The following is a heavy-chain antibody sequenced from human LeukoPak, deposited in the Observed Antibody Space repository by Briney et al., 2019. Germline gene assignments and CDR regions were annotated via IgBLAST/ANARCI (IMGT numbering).Heavy chain of an antibody. CDR2: IYYSGST. V-gene: IGHV4-39*07. J-gene: IGHJ5*02. D-gene: IGHD3-22*01. CDR1: GGSISSSSYY. Sequence: SETLSLTCTVSGGSISSSSYYWGWIRQPPGKGLEWIGSIYYSGSTYYNPSLKSRVAISVDTSKNQFSLKLSSVTAADTAVYYCARGSMIVVVRPIGRFDPWGQGTLVTVSS. CDR3: ARGSMIVVVRPIGRFDP.